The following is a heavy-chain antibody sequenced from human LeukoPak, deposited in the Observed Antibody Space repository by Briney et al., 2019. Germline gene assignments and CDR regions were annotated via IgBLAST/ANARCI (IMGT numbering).Heavy chain of an antibody. V-gene: IGHV1-2*02. J-gene: IGHJ4*02. CDR3: ARDGHRMYYYDTSAYRFDY. CDR2: INPSSGGT. D-gene: IGHD3-22*01. CDR1: GYTFTDYY. Sequence: EASVKVSCKASGYTFTDYYMHWVRQAPGQGLEWMGWINPSSGGTNYAQKFQGRVTVTRDTSISTAYMDLSRLRSDDTAVYYCARDGHRMYYYDTSAYRFDYWGQGTLVTVSS.